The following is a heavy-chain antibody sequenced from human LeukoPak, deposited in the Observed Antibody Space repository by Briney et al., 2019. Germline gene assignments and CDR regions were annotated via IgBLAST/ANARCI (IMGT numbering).Heavy chain of an antibody. CDR2: IDPDTGGT. D-gene: IGHD5-12*01. CDR3: ARGSGSRGYEI. J-gene: IGHJ4*02. CDR1: GYTFSAYY. V-gene: IGHV1-2*02. Sequence: AASVKVSCKASGYTFSAYYMHWVRQAPGQGLEWVGWIDPDTGGTHYGQKFQGRVSMTRDASISTAYMELSRLRSDDTAVYFCARGSGSRGYEIWGQGTLVTVSS.